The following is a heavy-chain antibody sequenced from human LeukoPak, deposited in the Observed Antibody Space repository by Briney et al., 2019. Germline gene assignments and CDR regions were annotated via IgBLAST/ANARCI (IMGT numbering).Heavy chain of an antibody. Sequence: GGSLSLSCAASGFTSNNYAVSWVRQPRRGGLEWVSGISASGGTIYYADSVKGRFTISRDNSKNTLYLRVNSLRAEDTAVYYCAKDKGPDTYYYYYMDVWGKGTTVTVSS. CDR1: GFTSNNYA. CDR3: AKDKGPDTYYYYYMDV. V-gene: IGHV3-23*01. CDR2: ISASGGTI. J-gene: IGHJ6*03.